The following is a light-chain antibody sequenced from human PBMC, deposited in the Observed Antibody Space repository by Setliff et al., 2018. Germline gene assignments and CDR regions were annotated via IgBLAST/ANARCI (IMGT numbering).Light chain of an antibody. J-gene: IGLJ1*01. CDR3: NSYTGTTTPYV. V-gene: IGLV2-14*03. CDR1: SSDVGAYNY. CDR2: DVS. Sequence: QSALTQPASVSGSPGQSITISCTGTSSDVGAYNYVSWYQQHPGKAPKLIIYDVSNRPSGVSNRFSGSKSGNTASLTISGLQAEDEADYYCNSYTGTTTPYVFGTGTKV.